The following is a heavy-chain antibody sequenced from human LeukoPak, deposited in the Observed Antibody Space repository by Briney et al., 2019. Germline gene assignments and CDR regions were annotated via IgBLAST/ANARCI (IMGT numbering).Heavy chain of an antibody. D-gene: IGHD1-26*01. Sequence: GGSLRLSCSASGFTFSSYAMHWVRQAPGKGLEYVSAISSTGGNTYYADSVKGRFTISRDNSENTLYLQMSSPRAEDTAVYYCVKAESYSGRYYADYWGQGTLVTVSS. CDR2: ISSTGGNT. J-gene: IGHJ4*02. V-gene: IGHV3-64D*06. CDR1: GFTFSSYA. CDR3: VKAESYSGRYYADY.